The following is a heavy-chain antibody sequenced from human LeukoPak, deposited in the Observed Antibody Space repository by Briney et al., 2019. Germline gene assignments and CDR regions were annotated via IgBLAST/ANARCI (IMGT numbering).Heavy chain of an antibody. V-gene: IGHV1-46*01. Sequence: ASVKVSCKASGYTFTTYYMHWVRQAPGQGLEWMGLINPSGGSTSYAQKFQGRVTMTRDTSTSTVYMELSSLRSEDTAVYYCARKPKGTTVTTINFDYWGQGTLVTVSS. CDR1: GYTFTTYY. CDR2: INPSGGST. CDR3: ARKPKGTTVTTINFDY. J-gene: IGHJ4*02. D-gene: IGHD4-11*01.